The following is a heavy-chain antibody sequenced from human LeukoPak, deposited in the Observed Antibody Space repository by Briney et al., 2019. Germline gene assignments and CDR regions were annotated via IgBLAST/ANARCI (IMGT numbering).Heavy chain of an antibody. Sequence: SETLSLTCTVSGGSISSYYWSWIRQPPGKGLEWIGYIYYSGSTNYNPSLKSRVTISVDTSKNQFSLKLSSVTAADTAVYYCARHSVSSGWFDYWGQGTLVTVSS. D-gene: IGHD6-19*01. CDR1: GGSISSYY. CDR3: ARHSVSSGWFDY. CDR2: IYYSGST. V-gene: IGHV4-59*08. J-gene: IGHJ4*02.